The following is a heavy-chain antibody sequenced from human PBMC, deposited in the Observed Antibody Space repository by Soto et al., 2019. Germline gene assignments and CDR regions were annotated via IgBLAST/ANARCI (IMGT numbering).Heavy chain of an antibody. V-gene: IGHV4-30-4*01. J-gene: IGHJ2*01. Sequence: QVQLQESGPGLVKPSQTLSLTCTVSGGSISGGVYYCSWIRQPPGKVLEWIGYIFDSGSTYYNPSLKSRVTISVDTSKNQFSLRLSSVTAADTAVYYCAREIIPLTTDWYFDLWGRGTLVTVSS. CDR1: GGSISGGVYY. CDR2: IFDSGST. D-gene: IGHD4-17*01. CDR3: AREIIPLTTDWYFDL.